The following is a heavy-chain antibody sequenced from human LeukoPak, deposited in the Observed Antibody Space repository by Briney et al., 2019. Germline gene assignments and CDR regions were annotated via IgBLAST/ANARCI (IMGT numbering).Heavy chain of an antibody. V-gene: IGHV4-34*01. D-gene: IGHD4-11*01. CDR3: ARRYSNYFLDY. J-gene: IGHJ4*02. CDR1: GGSLSNYY. Sequence: SSETLSLTCAVYGGSLSNYYWSWIRQPPGKGLEWIGEINHSGSTYYNPSLKSRVTISVDTSKNQFSLKLSSVTAADTAVYYCARRYSNYFLDYWGQGTLVTVSS. CDR2: INHSGST.